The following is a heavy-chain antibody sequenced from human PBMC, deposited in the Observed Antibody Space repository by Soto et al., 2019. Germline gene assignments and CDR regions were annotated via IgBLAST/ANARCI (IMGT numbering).Heavy chain of an antibody. CDR2: IIHSGDST. J-gene: IGHJ4*02. Sequence: EVQLLESGGGLVQPGGSLRLSCAASGFTFSTYAMSWDRQAPGKGLEWVSKIIHSGDSTYYADSVKGRFTISRDNSKNTVYLQMNSLRAEDTAVYYCATGQQLGYWGQGTLVTVSS. CDR3: ATGQQLGY. D-gene: IGHD6-13*01. V-gene: IGHV3-23*01. CDR1: GFTFSTYA.